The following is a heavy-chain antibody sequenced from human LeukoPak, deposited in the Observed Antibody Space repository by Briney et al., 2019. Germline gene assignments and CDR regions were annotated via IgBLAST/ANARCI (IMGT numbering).Heavy chain of an antibody. CDR3: ARHMGIVVGSNWFDP. J-gene: IGHJ5*02. Sequence: GESLKISCKGSGYSFTSYWVGWVRQMPGKGLEWMGIIYPGDSDTRYSPSFQGQVTISADKSISTAYLQWSSLKASDTAMYYCARHMGIVVGSNWFDPWGQGTLVTVSS. CDR1: GYSFTSYW. D-gene: IGHD2-15*01. V-gene: IGHV5-51*01. CDR2: IYPGDSDT.